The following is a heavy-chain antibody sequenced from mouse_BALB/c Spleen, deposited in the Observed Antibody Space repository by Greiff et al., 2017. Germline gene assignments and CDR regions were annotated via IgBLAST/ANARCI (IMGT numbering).Heavy chain of an antibody. CDR1: GFSLTSYG. Sequence: VKLMESGPGLVAPSQSLSITCTVSGFSLTSYGVHWVRQPPGKGLEWLGVIWAGGSTNYNSALMSRLSISKDNSKSQVFLKMNSLQTDDTAMYYCARGYYGNYAAMDYWGQGTSVTVSS. CDR2: IWAGGST. D-gene: IGHD2-1*01. CDR3: ARGYYGNYAAMDY. J-gene: IGHJ4*01. V-gene: IGHV2-9*02.